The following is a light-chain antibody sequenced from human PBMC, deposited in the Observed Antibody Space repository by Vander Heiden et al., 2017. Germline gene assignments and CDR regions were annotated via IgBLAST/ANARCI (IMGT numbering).Light chain of an antibody. J-gene: IGKJ4*01. V-gene: IGKV1-8*01. CDR1: QGISSY. CDR2: AAS. Sequence: AIRMTQSPSSFSASTGDRVTITCRASQGISSYLAWYQQKPGKTPKLLIYAASTLQSGVPSRFSGSGSGTDFTLTISCLQSEDFATYYCQQYDSYPQTFGGGTKVEIK. CDR3: QQYDSYPQT.